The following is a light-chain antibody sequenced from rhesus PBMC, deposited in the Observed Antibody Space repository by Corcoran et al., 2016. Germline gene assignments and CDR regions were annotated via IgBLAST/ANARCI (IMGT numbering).Light chain of an antibody. CDR2: AAS. Sequence: DIQMTQSPSSLSASVGDRVTVTCRASQGINKELSWYQQKPGKAPTLLIYAASSLQKGVSSRFRGSGSGTDFTLTISSLHPDDVATYYCLQDYTTPFTFGPGTKLDIK. J-gene: IGKJ3*01. CDR3: LQDYTTPFT. CDR1: QGINKE. V-gene: IGKV1-94*01.